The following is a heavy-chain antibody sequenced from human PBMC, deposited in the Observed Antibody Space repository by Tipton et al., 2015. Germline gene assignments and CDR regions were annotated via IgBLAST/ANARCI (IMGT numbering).Heavy chain of an antibody. CDR1: GFTFSNAW. V-gene: IGHV3-15*07. J-gene: IGHJ4*02. D-gene: IGHD3-22*01. CDR3: TGAPSGYYFPFDY. CDR2: IKSKTHGGTT. Sequence: SLRLSCAASGFTFSNAWMNWVRQAPGKGLEWVGRIKSKTHGGTTDYAAPVKGRFTISRDDSKNTLYLQMNSLKTEDTAVYYCTGAPSGYYFPFDYWGQGTLVTVSS.